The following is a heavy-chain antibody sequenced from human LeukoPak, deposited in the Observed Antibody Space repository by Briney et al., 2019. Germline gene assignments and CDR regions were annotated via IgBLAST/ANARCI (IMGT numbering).Heavy chain of an antibody. J-gene: IGHJ2*01. Sequence: PGGSLRLSCAASGFTFSTYAMSWVRQAPGKGLEWVSTISDSGANTNYADSVRGRFTISRGNSKNTLYLQKNSLRADDTAIYYCAKSMTLQWRGFFDLWGRGTHVTVSS. CDR1: GFTFSTYA. CDR2: ISDSGANT. CDR3: AKSMTLQWRGFFDL. V-gene: IGHV3-23*01. D-gene: IGHD6-19*01.